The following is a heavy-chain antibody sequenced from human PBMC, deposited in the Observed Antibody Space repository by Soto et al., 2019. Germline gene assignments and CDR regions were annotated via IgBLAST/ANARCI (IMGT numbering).Heavy chain of an antibody. CDR2: IIPMFGTA. Sequence: GASVKVSCKASGGTFNSYAISWVRQAPGQGLEWMGGIIPMFGTANYAQKFQGRVTITADESTSTAYMELSSLRSEDTAVYYCASRSGYTDGYVTTDYWGQGTMVTVSS. V-gene: IGHV1-69*13. CDR1: GGTFNSYA. CDR3: ASRSGYTDGYVTTDY. D-gene: IGHD5-18*01. J-gene: IGHJ4*02.